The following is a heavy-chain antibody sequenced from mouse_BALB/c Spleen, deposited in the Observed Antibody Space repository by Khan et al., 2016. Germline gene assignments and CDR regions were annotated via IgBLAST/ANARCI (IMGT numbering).Heavy chain of an antibody. CDR1: GFSLTNSG. V-gene: IGHV2-9*02. Sequence: VQLRESGPGLVAPSQSLSITCTVSGFSLTNSGVHWIRQPPGKGLEWLGVIWPGGSTDYNSDLMSRLSITKDNSQNQVFLKMISLQTDDTAMYYCARDDQDYDAWFASWGQGTLVIVSA. CDR3: ARDDQDYDAWFAS. D-gene: IGHD2-4*01. J-gene: IGHJ3*01. CDR2: IWPGGST.